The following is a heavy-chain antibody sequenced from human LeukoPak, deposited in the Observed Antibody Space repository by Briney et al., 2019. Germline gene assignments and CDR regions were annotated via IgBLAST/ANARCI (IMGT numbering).Heavy chain of an antibody. D-gene: IGHD1-26*01. J-gene: IGHJ4*02. CDR1: GGSISSSSYY. CDR2: IYYSGST. CDR3: ATRRELLWGVCSDY. Sequence: SETLSLTCTVSGGSISSSSYYWGWIRQPPGKGLEWIGSIYYSGSTYYNPSLKSRVTISVDTSKNQFSLKLSSVTAADTAVYYCATRRELLWGVCSDYWGQGTLVTVSS. V-gene: IGHV4-39*01.